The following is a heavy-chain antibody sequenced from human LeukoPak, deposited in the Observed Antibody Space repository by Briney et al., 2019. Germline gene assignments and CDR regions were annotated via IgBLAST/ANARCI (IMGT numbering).Heavy chain of an antibody. CDR2: IYYSGGT. D-gene: IGHD5-18*01. CDR1: GGSVSSGDYY. Sequence: PSQTLSLTCTVSGGSVSSGDYYWSWIRQPPGKGLEWIGYIYYSGGTYYNPSLKSRVTISVDTSKNQFSLKLSSVTAADTAVYYCASGYSYGYPYGMDVWGQGTTVTVSS. J-gene: IGHJ6*02. V-gene: IGHV4-30-4*01. CDR3: ASGYSYGYPYGMDV.